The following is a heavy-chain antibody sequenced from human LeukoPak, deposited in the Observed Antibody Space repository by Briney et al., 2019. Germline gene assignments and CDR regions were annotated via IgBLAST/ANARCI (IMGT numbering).Heavy chain of an antibody. J-gene: IGHJ4*02. CDR3: AKAHKSATTASHFDN. CDR2: ISGSGGST. Sequence: GGSLRLSCAASGFTFSSYAKSWVRQAPGKGLEWVSAISGSGGSTYYADSVKGRFTISRDNSKNTLYLQMNSLRAEDTAVYYCAKAHKSATTASHFDNWGQGTLVTVSS. D-gene: IGHD4-11*01. V-gene: IGHV3-23*01. CDR1: GFTFSSYA.